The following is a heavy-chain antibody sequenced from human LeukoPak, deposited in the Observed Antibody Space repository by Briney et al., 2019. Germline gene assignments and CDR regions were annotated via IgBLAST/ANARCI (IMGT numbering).Heavy chain of an antibody. Sequence: SETLSLTCAVYGGSFSGYYWSWIRQPPGKGLEWIGYIYYSGSTNYNPSLKSRVTISVDTSKNQFSLKLSSVTAADTAVYYCARGYCSSTSCESVDPWGQGTLVTVSS. V-gene: IGHV4-59*01. CDR1: GGSFSGYY. J-gene: IGHJ5*02. CDR2: IYYSGST. CDR3: ARGYCSSTSCESVDP. D-gene: IGHD2-2*01.